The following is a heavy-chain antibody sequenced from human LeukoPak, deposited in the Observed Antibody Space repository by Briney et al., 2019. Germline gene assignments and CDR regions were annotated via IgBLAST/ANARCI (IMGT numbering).Heavy chain of an antibody. CDR2: ISNSGNT. D-gene: IGHD3-10*01. J-gene: IGHJ5*02. CDR1: GGSISSYY. CDR3: ARLNYYGSGTYYWFDP. Sequence: PSETLSLTCTVSGGSISSYYWSWIRQPPGKGLEWIGNISNSGNTNYNPSLKSRVAISVDTSKNQFPLKLSSVTAADTAVYYCARLNYYGSGTYYWFDPWGQGTLSPSPQ. V-gene: IGHV4-59*01.